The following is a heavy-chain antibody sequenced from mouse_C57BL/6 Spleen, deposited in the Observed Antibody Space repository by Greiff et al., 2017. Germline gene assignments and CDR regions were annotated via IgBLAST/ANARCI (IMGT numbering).Heavy chain of an antibody. J-gene: IGHJ3*01. CDR3: ARRGSNYGFSWFAY. CDR2: INPNNGGT. V-gene: IGHV1-18*01. CDR1: GYTFTDYN. Sequence: VQLKQSGPELVKPGASVKIPCKASGYTFTDYNMDWVKQSHGKSLEWIGDINPNNGGTIYNQKFKGKATLTVDKSSSTAYVELRSLTSEDTAVYYCARRGSNYGFSWFAYWGQGTLVTVSA. D-gene: IGHD2-5*01.